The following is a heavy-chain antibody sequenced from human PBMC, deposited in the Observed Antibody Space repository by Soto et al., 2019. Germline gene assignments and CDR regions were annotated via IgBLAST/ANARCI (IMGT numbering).Heavy chain of an antibody. Sequence: QVQLQQWGAGLLKPSETLSLTCAVYGGSFSGYYWTWIRQPPGKGLEWIGEINHTGRSSYNPSLKSRVTISVDTFKDQFSLKLTSVTAADAALYYCARGLGTFDPWGQGTLVTVSS. CDR3: ARGLGTFDP. CDR1: GGSFSGYY. J-gene: IGHJ5*02. V-gene: IGHV4-34*02. D-gene: IGHD3-10*01. CDR2: INHTGRS.